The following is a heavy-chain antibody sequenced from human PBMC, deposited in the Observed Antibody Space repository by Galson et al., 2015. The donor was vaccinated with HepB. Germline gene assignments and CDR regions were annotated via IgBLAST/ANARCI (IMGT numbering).Heavy chain of an antibody. CDR3: ARMVNYYDSSGWPPTYYYYGMDV. D-gene: IGHD3-22*01. CDR2: IDPSDSYT. CDR1: GYSFTSYW. V-gene: IGHV5-10-1*01. J-gene: IGHJ6*02. Sequence: QSGAEVKKPGESLRISCKGSGYSFTSYWISWVRQMPGKGLEWMGRIDPSDSYTNYSPSFQGHVTISADKSISTAYLQWSSLKASDTAMYYCARMVNYYDSSGWPPTYYYYGMDVWGQGTTVTVSS.